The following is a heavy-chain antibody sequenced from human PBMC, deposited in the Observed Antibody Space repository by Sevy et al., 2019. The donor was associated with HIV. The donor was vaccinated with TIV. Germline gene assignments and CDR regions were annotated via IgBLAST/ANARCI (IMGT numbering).Heavy chain of an antibody. Sequence: GGSLRLSCAASGFSLTTSDMHWVRQAPGKGLEWVAYVRNDGSNKYYADSVRDRFTISRDNPKNRLYLQMNSLRDEDTAIYYCARGRKTTEEWLEELDYCYGLDGWGQGTTVTVSS. CDR1: GFSLTTSD. CDR3: ARGRKTTEEWLEELDYCYGLDG. V-gene: IGHV3-30*02. J-gene: IGHJ6*02. D-gene: IGHD2-8*01. CDR2: VRNDGSNK.